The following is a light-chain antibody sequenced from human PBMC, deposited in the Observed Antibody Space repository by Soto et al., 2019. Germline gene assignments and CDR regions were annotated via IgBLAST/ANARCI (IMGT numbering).Light chain of an antibody. CDR2: GAS. CDR1: QSVSSN. CDR3: QQYNNWPPFT. J-gene: IGKJ3*01. Sequence: EIVMTQSPATLSVSPGERATLSCRASQSVSSNLAWYQQKPGQAPRLLIYGASTRATGIPARFSGSGSGTEFTLTISSLQSEAFAVYYYQQYNNWPPFTFGPGTQVDIK. V-gene: IGKV3-15*01.